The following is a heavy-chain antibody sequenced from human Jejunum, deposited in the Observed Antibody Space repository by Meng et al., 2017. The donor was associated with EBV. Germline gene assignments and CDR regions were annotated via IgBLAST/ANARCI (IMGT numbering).Heavy chain of an antibody. CDR2: INHGGGA. D-gene: IGHD3-10*01. CDR3: ARLGGYASGTYYPIDP. V-gene: IGHV4-34*01. J-gene: IGHJ5*02. Sequence: QVKLQQWGAGLLSPSETLSLTCAVYGGSFSDYYWTWIRQPPGKGLEWIGEINHGGGAIYNPSLKSRVTISVDTSKNQFSLKLSSVTAADTAVYYCARLGGYASGTYYPIDPWGQGTLVTVSS. CDR1: GGSFSDYY.